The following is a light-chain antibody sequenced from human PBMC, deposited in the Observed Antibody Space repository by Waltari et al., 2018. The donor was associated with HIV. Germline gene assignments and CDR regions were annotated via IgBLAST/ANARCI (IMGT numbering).Light chain of an antibody. CDR1: SSNIGSNT. Sequence: QSVLTQPPSASGTPGQRVTISCSGSSSNIGSNTVNWYQQLPGTAPKLLICSNKQLPSGVPDRFSGSKSGTSAARAISGLQSEDEGDYYCASWDDSLNGPVFGGGTKLTVL. CDR2: SNK. J-gene: IGLJ3*02. V-gene: IGLV1-44*01. CDR3: ASWDDSLNGPV.